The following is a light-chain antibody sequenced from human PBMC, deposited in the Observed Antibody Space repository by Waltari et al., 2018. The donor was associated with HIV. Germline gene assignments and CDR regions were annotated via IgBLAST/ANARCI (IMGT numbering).Light chain of an antibody. V-gene: IGLV2-14*01. J-gene: IGLJ2*01. Sequence: QSALAQPASVSGSPGQSITIPCVGTSSDIGAYNYVSWYQPHPGKAPRLIISEVKTPPSGVAHRFSGSKAGNTASLTISGSRAEDEAYYYCTSYTSRTTPVAFGGGTMLTVL. CDR1: SSDIGAYNY. CDR2: EVK. CDR3: TSYTSRTTPVA.